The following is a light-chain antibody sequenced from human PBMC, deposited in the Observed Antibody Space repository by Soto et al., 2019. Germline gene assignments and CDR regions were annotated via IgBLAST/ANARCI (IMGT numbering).Light chain of an antibody. Sequence: IVLTQSPLSLPVTPGEPASISCRSSQSLLHSNGRNYLDWYLQKPGQSPQLLIYLGSHRASGVPDRFSGSGAGTDFTLRISRVEADDGGVYYCMQSMETRGLTFGGGTKVDIK. V-gene: IGKV2-28*01. CDR2: LGS. CDR3: MQSMETRGLT. J-gene: IGKJ4*01. CDR1: QSLLHSNGRNY.